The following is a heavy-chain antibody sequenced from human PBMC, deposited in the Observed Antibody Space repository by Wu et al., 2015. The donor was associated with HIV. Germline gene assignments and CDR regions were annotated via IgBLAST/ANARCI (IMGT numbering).Heavy chain of an antibody. Sequence: QVQLLQSGAEVKKPGASVKVSCKASGYTFTGYQIIWARQAPGQGLEWMGWINTYSGDTKYAQKFQGRVTLTTDTSTRTAYMELRSLRSDDTAVYYCARDADGIVGAKIGRYFDVWGRGSLVTVS. CDR1: GYTFTGYQ. D-gene: IGHD1-26*01. V-gene: IGHV1-18*01. CDR3: ARDADGIVGAKIGRYFDV. CDR2: INTYSGDT. J-gene: IGHJ2*01.